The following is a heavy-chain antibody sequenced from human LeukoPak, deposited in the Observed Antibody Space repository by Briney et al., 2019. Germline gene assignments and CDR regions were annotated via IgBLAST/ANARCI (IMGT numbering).Heavy chain of an antibody. Sequence: PGGSLRLSCAASGFTFSSYSMNWVRQAPGKGLEWVSYISSSSSTIYYADSVKGRFTISRDNAKNSLYLQMNSLRAEDTAVYYCAGEIGVVAAPGAFDIWGQGTMVTVSS. V-gene: IGHV3-48*01. CDR2: ISSSSSTI. CDR1: GFTFSSYS. J-gene: IGHJ3*02. D-gene: IGHD2-15*01. CDR3: AGEIGVVAAPGAFDI.